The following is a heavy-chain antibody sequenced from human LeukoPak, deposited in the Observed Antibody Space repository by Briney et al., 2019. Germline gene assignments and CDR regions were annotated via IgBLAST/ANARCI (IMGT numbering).Heavy chain of an antibody. D-gene: IGHD5-12*01. Sequence: GGSLRLSCAASGFTFRSSEMNWVRQAPGKGLEWVSSISSSSLYIYYADSVKGRFTISRDNAKNSLYLQMNSLRAEDTAVYYCASQGSGYDSPIDSWGQGTLVTVSS. J-gene: IGHJ4*02. CDR3: ASQGSGYDSPIDS. CDR2: ISSSSLYI. V-gene: IGHV3-21*01. CDR1: GFTFRSSE.